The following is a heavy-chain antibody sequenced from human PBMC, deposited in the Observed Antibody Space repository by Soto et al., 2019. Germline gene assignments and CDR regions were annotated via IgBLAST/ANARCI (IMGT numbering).Heavy chain of an antibody. CDR1: GFTVSGSY. J-gene: IGHJ2*01. CDR2: IYSGGNT. V-gene: IGHV3-66*04. Sequence: EVQLVESGGDLVQPGGSLRLSCAASGFTVSGSYMGWVRQAPGQGLEWVSSIYSGGNTYYEHSVRGRFTLPTDNSKDTLSLQMNSITVDDTAMYYWARHVASYWYFDLWGRGTLVTVSS. CDR3: ARHVASYWYFDL. D-gene: IGHD5-12*01.